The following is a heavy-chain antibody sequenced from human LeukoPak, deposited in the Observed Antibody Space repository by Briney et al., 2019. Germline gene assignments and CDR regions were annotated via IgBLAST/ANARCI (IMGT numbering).Heavy chain of an antibody. V-gene: IGHV3-30*14. D-gene: IGHD2-21*01. Sequence: GGSLRLSCAASGFTFSSYAMHWVRQAPGKGLEWVAVISYDGSNKYYADSVMGRFTISRDNSKNTLYLQMNSLRAEDTAVYYCARDLFAAFDIWGQGTMVTVSS. J-gene: IGHJ3*02. CDR1: GFTFSSYA. CDR3: ARDLFAAFDI. CDR2: ISYDGSNK.